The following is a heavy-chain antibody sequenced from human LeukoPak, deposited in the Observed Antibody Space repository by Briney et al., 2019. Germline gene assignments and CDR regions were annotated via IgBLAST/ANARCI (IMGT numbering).Heavy chain of an antibody. CDR3: TTIKRGNIFGYFDF. D-gene: IGHD5-18*01. J-gene: IGHJ4*02. Sequence: PSETLSLTCTVSDGSMTTHHWNWLRQTPGKGLEWFGYVFDSGRTKENPSLKSRVTLSADTSKNQLSLRLSSVTAADTAVYYCTTIKRGNIFGYFDFGGQGILVTVSS. CDR1: DGSMTTHH. V-gene: IGHV4-59*11. CDR2: VFDSGRT.